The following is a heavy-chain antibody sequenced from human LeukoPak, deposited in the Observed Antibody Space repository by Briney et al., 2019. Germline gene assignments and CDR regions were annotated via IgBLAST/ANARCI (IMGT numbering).Heavy chain of an antibody. Sequence: PGGSLRLSCAASGFTFSGYGIHWVRQAPDKGLEWVAVIWYDGSSKYYADSVKGRFTISRENSKNTLYLQMNSLRAEDTAVYYCARDRTPLVRGVIGDFDYWGQGTLVTVSS. V-gene: IGHV3-33*01. CDR1: GFTFSGYG. CDR3: ARDRTPLVRGVIGDFDY. J-gene: IGHJ4*02. D-gene: IGHD3-10*01. CDR2: IWYDGSSK.